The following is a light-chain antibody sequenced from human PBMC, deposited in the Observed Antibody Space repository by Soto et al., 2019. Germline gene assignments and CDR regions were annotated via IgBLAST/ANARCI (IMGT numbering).Light chain of an antibody. Sequence: QAVVTQPPSASGSPGQSVTISCTGTSSDVGGYNYVSWYQQHPGKAPKLMIYEVSKRPSGVPDRFSGSKSGNTASLTDSGLQAEDEADYYCSSYAGSNNFEVFGGGTKLTVL. CDR3: SSYAGSNNFEV. CDR1: SSDVGGYNY. J-gene: IGLJ2*01. V-gene: IGLV2-8*01. CDR2: EVS.